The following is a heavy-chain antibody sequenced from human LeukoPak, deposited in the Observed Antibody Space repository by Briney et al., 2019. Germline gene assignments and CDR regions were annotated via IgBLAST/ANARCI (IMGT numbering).Heavy chain of an antibody. CDR1: GFIFSNYD. Sequence: GGSLRLSCAASGFIFSNYDLAWVRQAPGKGLEWVANIKQDGSEKYYVDSVKGRFTISRDNAKNSLYLQMNSLRAEDTAVYYGARDRYSGSYWTSKADPTLDYWGQGTLVTVSS. D-gene: IGHD1-26*01. CDR2: IKQDGSEK. V-gene: IGHV3-7*01. J-gene: IGHJ4*02. CDR3: ARDRYSGSYWTSKADPTLDY.